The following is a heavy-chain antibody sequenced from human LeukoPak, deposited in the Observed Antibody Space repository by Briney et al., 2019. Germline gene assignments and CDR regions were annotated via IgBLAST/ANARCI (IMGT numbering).Heavy chain of an antibody. CDR3: ARDPTEDWYFDL. V-gene: IGHV3-7*01. Sequence: GGSLRLSCAASGFTFSSYWMSWVRQAPGKGLEWVANINQDGSEKHYVESLEGRFTISRDNAKNSLYLQMNSLRDEDTAVYYCARDPTEDWYFDLWGRGTLVTVSS. J-gene: IGHJ2*01. CDR1: GFTFSSYW. CDR2: INQDGSEK.